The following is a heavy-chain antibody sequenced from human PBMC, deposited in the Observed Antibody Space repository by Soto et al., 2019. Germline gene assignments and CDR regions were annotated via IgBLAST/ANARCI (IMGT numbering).Heavy chain of an antibody. CDR3: ARAPTQGSGWYSG. J-gene: IGHJ4*02. CDR2: INHSGST. CDR1: GGSFSGYY. Sequence: SETLSLTCAVYGGSFSGYYWSWIRQPPGKGLEWIGEINHSGSTNYNPSLKSRVTISVDTSKNQFSLKLSSVTAADTAVYYCARAPTQGSGWYSGWGQGTLVTVSS. D-gene: IGHD6-19*01. V-gene: IGHV4-34*01.